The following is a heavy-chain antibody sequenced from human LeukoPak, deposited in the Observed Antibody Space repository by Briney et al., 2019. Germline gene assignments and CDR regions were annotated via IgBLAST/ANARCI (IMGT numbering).Heavy chain of an antibody. D-gene: IGHD3-10*01. Sequence: GGSLRLSCAASGFTVTCNDMSWVRQAPGKGLEWVSVIFSGGRTYYADSVRGRFTISRDNLKNTVYLQMNSLRAEDTAVYYCARGGSGSYAYYFDYWGQGTLVTVSS. J-gene: IGHJ4*02. V-gene: IGHV3-53*01. CDR2: IFSGGRT. CDR3: ARGGSGSYAYYFDY. CDR1: GFTVTCND.